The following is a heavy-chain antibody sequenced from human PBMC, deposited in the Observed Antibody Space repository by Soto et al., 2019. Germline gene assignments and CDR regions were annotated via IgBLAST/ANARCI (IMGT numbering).Heavy chain of an antibody. Sequence: LRLSCATSGFSFSTYAIHWVRQAPGKGLDWVAVISNDGSKRYYAQSVKGRFTISRDNSNNTVDLQMNSLRAEDTALYYCARSIAVAGLDYWGPGTLVTVSS. CDR1: GFSFSTYA. D-gene: IGHD6-19*01. CDR3: ARSIAVAGLDY. V-gene: IGHV3-30-3*01. J-gene: IGHJ4*02. CDR2: ISNDGSKR.